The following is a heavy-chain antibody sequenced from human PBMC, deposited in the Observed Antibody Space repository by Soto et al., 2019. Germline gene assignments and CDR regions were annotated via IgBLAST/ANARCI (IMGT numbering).Heavy chain of an antibody. CDR2: VYYRGRS. CDR3: VSQRPTVPTQAYFDY. Sequence: SETLSLTCTVSGGSVTNSSYYWGWIRQSPGKGLEWIGSVYYRGRSYSKSSVKSRVTISVDTSKNRFSLSLNSVTASDTAVYFCVSQRPTVPTQAYFDYWAPGALVTVSS. V-gene: IGHV4-39*01. CDR1: GGSVTNSSYY. J-gene: IGHJ4*02. D-gene: IGHD6-25*01.